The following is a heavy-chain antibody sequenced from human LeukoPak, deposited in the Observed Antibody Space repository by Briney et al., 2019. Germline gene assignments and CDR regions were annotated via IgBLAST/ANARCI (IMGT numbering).Heavy chain of an antibody. Sequence: GRSLRLSCAASGFTFSSYGMHWVRQAPGKGLEWVAVISYDGSNKYYADSVKGRFTISRDNSKNTLYLQMNSLRAEDTVVYYCAKDWASGVAADNWFDPWGQGTLVTVSS. CDR1: GFTFSSYG. V-gene: IGHV3-30*18. CDR3: AKDWASGVAADNWFDP. CDR2: ISYDGSNK. D-gene: IGHD6-19*01. J-gene: IGHJ5*02.